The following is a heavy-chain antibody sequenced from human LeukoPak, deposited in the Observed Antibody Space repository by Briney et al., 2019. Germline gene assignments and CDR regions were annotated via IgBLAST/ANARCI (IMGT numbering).Heavy chain of an antibody. CDR3: ARGTMTTVTYYFDY. D-gene: IGHD4-17*01. V-gene: IGHV4-34*01. Sequence: SETLSLTCAVYGGSFSGYYWSWIRQPPGKGLEWIGEINHSGSTNYNPSLKSRVTISVDTSKNQFSLKLSAVTAADTAVYYCARGTMTTVTYYFDYWGQGTLVTVSS. CDR2: INHSGST. J-gene: IGHJ4*02. CDR1: GGSFSGYY.